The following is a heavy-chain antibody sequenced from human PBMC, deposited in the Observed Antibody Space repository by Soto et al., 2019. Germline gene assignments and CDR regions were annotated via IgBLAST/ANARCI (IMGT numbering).Heavy chain of an antibody. CDR2: TYYRSKWFH. Sequence: QGQLQQSGPGLVKPSQTLSLPCAISGDSVSSDITSWNWIRQSPSRGLEWLGRTYYRSKWFHDYAASVKSRITINLDTSKNQFSLELNSMTPEDTAVYYCARGNALDVWGQGTVVTVSS. CDR3: ARGNALDV. J-gene: IGHJ3*01. D-gene: IGHD3-10*01. CDR1: GDSVSSDITS. V-gene: IGHV6-1*01.